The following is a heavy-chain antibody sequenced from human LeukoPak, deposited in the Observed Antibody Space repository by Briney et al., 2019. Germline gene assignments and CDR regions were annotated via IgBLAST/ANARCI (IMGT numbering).Heavy chain of an antibody. Sequence: GGSLTLSCAASGFTFSSYEMNWVRQAPGEGLEWVSYISSSGSTIYYADSVKGRFTISRDNAKNSLYLQMNSLRAEDTAVYYCAELGITMIGGVWGKGTTVTISS. J-gene: IGHJ6*04. CDR1: GFTFSSYE. V-gene: IGHV3-48*03. D-gene: IGHD3-10*02. CDR3: AELGITMIGGV. CDR2: ISSSGSTI.